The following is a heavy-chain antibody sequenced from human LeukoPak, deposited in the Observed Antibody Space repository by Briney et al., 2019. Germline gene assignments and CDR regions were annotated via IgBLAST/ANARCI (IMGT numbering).Heavy chain of an antibody. Sequence: GGSLRLSCAASGFTFSSYSMNWVRQAPGKGLEWVSSISSSNSYIYYADSVKGRFTISRDNAKNSLYLQMNSLRAEDTAVYYCARDPLYCSSTSCYVSSYFDYWGQGTLVTVSS. J-gene: IGHJ4*02. V-gene: IGHV3-21*01. CDR2: ISSSNSYI. CDR3: ARDPLYCSSTSCYVSSYFDY. CDR1: GFTFSSYS. D-gene: IGHD2-2*01.